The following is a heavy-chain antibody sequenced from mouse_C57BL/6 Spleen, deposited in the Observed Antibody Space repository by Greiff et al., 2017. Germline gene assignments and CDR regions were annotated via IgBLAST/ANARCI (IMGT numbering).Heavy chain of an antibody. CDR3: ANYGSSYYFDY. V-gene: IGHV1-82*01. J-gene: IGHJ2*01. CDR2: IYPGDGDT. CDR1: GYAFSSSW. D-gene: IGHD1-1*01. Sequence: VMLVESGPELVKPGASVKISCKASGYAFSSSWMNWVKQRPGKGLEWIGRIYPGDGDTNYNGKFKGKATLTADKSSNTAYMQLSSLTSEDSAVNFCANYGSSYYFDYWGQGTTLTVSS.